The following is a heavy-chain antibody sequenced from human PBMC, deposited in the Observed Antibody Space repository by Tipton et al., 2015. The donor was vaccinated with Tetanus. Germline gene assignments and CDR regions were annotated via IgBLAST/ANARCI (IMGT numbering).Heavy chain of an antibody. CDR3: ARHGGELMLYYFDY. V-gene: IGHV4-39*01. CDR1: GGSISSSSYY. Sequence: LRLSCTVSGGSISSSSYYWGWIRQPPGKGLEWIGSIYYSGSTYYNPSLKSRVTISVDTSKNQFSLKLSSVTAADTAVYYCARHGGELMLYYFDYWAREPWSPSPQ. CDR2: IYYSGST. J-gene: IGHJ4*02. D-gene: IGHD1-26*01.